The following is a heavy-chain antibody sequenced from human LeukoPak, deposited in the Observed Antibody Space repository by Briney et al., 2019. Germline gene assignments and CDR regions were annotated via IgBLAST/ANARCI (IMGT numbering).Heavy chain of an antibody. Sequence: ASVKVSCKASGYTFTSYDINWVRQATGQGLEWTGWMNPNSGNTGYAQKFQGRVTMTRNTSISTAYMELSSLRSEDTAVYYCARGGRRYMWELPDYWGQGTLVTVSS. J-gene: IGHJ4*02. CDR3: ARGGRRYMWELPDY. D-gene: IGHD1-26*01. CDR1: GYTFTSYD. V-gene: IGHV1-8*01. CDR2: MNPNSGNT.